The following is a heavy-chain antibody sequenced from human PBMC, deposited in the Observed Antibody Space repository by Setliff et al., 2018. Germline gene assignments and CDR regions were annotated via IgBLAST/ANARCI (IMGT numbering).Heavy chain of an antibody. V-gene: IGHV1-24*01. D-gene: IGHD6-13*01. CDR2: FDPEDGET. CDR1: GYTLTELS. Sequence: ASVKVSCKVSGYTLTELSMHWVRQAPGKGLEWMGGFDPEDGETIYAQKFQGRVTMTEDTSTDTAYMELSSLRSEDTAVYYCARHVLGQQLVYNWFDPRGQGTLVTVSS. CDR3: ARHVLGQQLVYNWFDP. J-gene: IGHJ5*02.